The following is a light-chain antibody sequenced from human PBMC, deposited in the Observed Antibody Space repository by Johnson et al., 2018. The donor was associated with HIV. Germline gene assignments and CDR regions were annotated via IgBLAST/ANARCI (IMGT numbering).Light chain of an antibody. Sequence: QSVLTQPPSVSAAPGQKVTISCSGSSSDMGNYAVSWYQQLPGTAPKLLIYENNKRPSGIPDRISGSKSGTSATLGITGLPPGDEADYYCGTWDSRLNAGHVFGTGTKVTVL. J-gene: IGLJ1*01. V-gene: IGLV1-51*02. CDR1: SSDMGNYA. CDR3: GTWDSRLNAGHV. CDR2: ENN.